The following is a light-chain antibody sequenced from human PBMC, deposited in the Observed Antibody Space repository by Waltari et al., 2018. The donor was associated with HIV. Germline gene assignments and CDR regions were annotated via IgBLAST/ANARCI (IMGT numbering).Light chain of an antibody. CDR2: LNSDGSH. CDR1: NGPASYA. J-gene: IGLJ3*02. CDR3: QTWGPGFQV. Sequence: QVVLTQSPSASASLGASVKLTCTLSNGPASYAIAWHQQQPEKGPRLLVKLNSDGSHCKGDGIPDRFSGSSSGAERYRTISSLQSEDEADYYCQTWGPGFQVFGGGTKLTVL. V-gene: IGLV4-69*01.